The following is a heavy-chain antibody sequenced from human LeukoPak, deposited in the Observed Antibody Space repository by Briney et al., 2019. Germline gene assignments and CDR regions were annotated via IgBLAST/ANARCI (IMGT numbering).Heavy chain of an antibody. CDR1: GFTFSSYS. Sequence: GGSLRLSCAASGFTFSSYSMNWVRQAPGKGLEWVSSISSSSSYIYYADSVKGRFTISRDNAKNSLYLQMNSLRAEDTAVYYCARSYELSGSYFLDYYYYYYMDVWGEGTTVTISS. CDR2: ISSSSSYI. D-gene: IGHD3-10*01. J-gene: IGHJ6*03. CDR3: ARSYELSGSYFLDYYYYYYMDV. V-gene: IGHV3-21*01.